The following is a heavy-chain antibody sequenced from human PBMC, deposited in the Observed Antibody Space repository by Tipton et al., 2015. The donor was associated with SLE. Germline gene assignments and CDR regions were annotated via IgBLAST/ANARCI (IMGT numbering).Heavy chain of an antibody. D-gene: IGHD1-26*01. V-gene: IGHV4-61*09. CDR1: GGSISSGSYY. Sequence: TLSLTCTVSGGSISSGSYYWSWIRQPAGKGLEWIGHIYTSGSTNYNPSLKSRVTISVDTSKNQFSLKLSSVTAADTAVYYCARRIVGATTGWFDPWGQGTLVTVSS. J-gene: IGHJ5*02. CDR2: IYTSGST. CDR3: ARRIVGATTGWFDP.